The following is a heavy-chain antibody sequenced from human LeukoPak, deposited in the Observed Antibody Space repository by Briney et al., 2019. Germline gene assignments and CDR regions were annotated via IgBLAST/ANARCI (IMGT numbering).Heavy chain of an antibody. CDR2: IYSGGST. CDR1: GFTVSSNY. CDR3: AKDYARDTNMV. D-gene: IGHD5-18*01. V-gene: IGHV3-53*04. J-gene: IGHJ4*02. Sequence: SGGSLRLSCAASGFTVSSNYMSWVRQAPGKGLEWVSVIYSGGSTYYADSVKGRFTISRHNSKNTLYLQMNSLRAEDTAVYYCAKDYARDTNMVWGQGTLVIVSS.